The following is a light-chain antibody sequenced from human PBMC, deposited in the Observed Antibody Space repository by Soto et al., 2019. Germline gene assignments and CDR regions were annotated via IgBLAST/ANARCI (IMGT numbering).Light chain of an antibody. CDR1: QTISSG. CDR2: DVS. CDR3: QQYNTFWT. J-gene: IGKJ1*01. Sequence: DIQMTQSPSTLCASVGDRVTITCRASQTISSGLAWYQQKPGKAPKLLIYDVSSLESGVPSRFSGSGSGTEFTLTISSRQPDDFATYYCQQYNTFWTFGQGTKVDIK. V-gene: IGKV1-5*01.